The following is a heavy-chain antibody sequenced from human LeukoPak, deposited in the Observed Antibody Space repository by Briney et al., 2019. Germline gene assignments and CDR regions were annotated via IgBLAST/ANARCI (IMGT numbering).Heavy chain of an antibody. CDR3: AKDFTIFGVVPDAFDI. CDR1: GFTVSSNY. D-gene: IGHD3-3*01. Sequence: GGSLRLSCAASGFTVSSNYMSWVRQAPGKGLEWVAFIRYDGSNKYYADSVKGRFTISRDNSKNTLYLQMNSLRAEDTAVYYCAKDFTIFGVVPDAFDIWGQGTMVTVSS. V-gene: IGHV3-30*02. J-gene: IGHJ3*02. CDR2: IRYDGSNK.